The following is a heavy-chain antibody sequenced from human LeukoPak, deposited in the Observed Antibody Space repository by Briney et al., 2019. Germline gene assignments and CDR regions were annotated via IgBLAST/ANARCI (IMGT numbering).Heavy chain of an antibody. CDR3: ARGRRVVAAARFRIWFDP. V-gene: IGHV3-48*01. CDR1: GFTFSNYG. Sequence: GGSLRLSCAASGFTFSNYGINWVRQTPGKGLEWISYISGSSSTIYYADSVSGRFTISRDNAKNSLYLQMNSLRAEDTAVYYCARGRRVVAAARFRIWFDPWGQGTLVTVSS. D-gene: IGHD2-15*01. CDR2: ISGSSSTI. J-gene: IGHJ5*02.